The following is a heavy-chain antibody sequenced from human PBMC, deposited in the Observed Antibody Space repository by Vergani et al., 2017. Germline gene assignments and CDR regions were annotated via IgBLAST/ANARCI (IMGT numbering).Heavy chain of an antibody. J-gene: IGHJ4*02. CDR2: ISNDGGNK. D-gene: IGHD2-2*02. V-gene: IGHV3-30*03. CDR3: VRDRGLCAGGRCYTEAWDY. Sequence: QVQLVESGGNVVQSGTSLRLSCAASGFSFGSYGMHWVRQSPGKGLEWVAVISNDGGNKYYADSVKGRFTISRDIAKNTLYLQVRSLRLEDTGVYHCVRDRGLCAGGRCYTEAWDYWGQGTLVTVSS. CDR1: GFSFGSYG.